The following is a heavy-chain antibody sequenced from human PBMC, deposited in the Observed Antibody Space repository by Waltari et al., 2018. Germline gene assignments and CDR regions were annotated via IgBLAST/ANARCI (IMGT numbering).Heavy chain of an antibody. V-gene: IGHV3-30*01. D-gene: IGHD3-10*01. Sequence: QVQLVESGGGVVQQGRSLRLHGAASGINLKNYARHWVRQAPGKGLEWVAVISYDGSNKYYADPVKCRFTISRDNSKNTLYLQMNSLRVEDTAVYYCARDSYGSDYWGQGTLVTVSS. CDR2: ISYDGSNK. J-gene: IGHJ4*02. CDR1: GINLKNYA. CDR3: ARDSYGSDY.